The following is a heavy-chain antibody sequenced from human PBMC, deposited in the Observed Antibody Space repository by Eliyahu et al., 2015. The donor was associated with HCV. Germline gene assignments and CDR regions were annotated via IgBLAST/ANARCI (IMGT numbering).Heavy chain of an antibody. CDR2: IIPIFGTA. D-gene: IGHD3-9*01. CDR3: ARSLTGYYPRNWFDP. V-gene: IGHV1-69*01. J-gene: IGHJ5*02. Sequence: EVKKPGSSVKVSCKASGGTFSSYAISWVRQAPGQGLEWMGGIIPIFGTANYAQKFQGRVTITADESTSTAYMELSSLRSEDTAVYYCARSLTGYYPRNWFDPWGQGTLVTVSS. CDR1: GGTFSSYA.